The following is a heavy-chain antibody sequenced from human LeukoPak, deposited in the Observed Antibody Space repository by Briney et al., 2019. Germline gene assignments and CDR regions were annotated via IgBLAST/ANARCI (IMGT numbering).Heavy chain of an antibody. CDR2: TYYSGST. J-gene: IGHJ6*02. V-gene: IGHV4-59*01. Sequence: SETLSLTCTVSGGSISSYYWSWIRQPPGKGRRGFGFTYYSGSTNYNPSLKSRVTISVDTSKNQFSLKLSSVTAADTAVYYCARSSPQYYDFWSGYFLLYGMDVWGQGTTVTVSS. D-gene: IGHD3-3*01. CDR1: GGSISSYY. CDR3: ARSSPQYYDFWSGYFLLYGMDV.